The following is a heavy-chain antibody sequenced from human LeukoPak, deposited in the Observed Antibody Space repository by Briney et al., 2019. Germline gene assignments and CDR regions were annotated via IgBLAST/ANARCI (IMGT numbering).Heavy chain of an antibody. D-gene: IGHD4-23*01. CDR3: AKVSGGGKSNEPVFDY. J-gene: IGHJ4*02. V-gene: IGHV3-23*01. Sequence: GGSLRLSCAASGFTFSSYAMSWVRQAPGKGLEWVSAISGSGGSTYYADSVKGRFTISRDNSKNTLYLRMNSLRAEDTAVYYCAKVSGGGKSNEPVFDYWGQGTLVTVSS. CDR1: GFTFSSYA. CDR2: ISGSGGST.